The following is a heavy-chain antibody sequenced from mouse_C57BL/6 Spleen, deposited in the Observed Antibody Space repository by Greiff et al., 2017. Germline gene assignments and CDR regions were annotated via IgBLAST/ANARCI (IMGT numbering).Heavy chain of an antibody. CDR1: GFTFSDYG. CDR3: ARELYYYGSSPHFGD. Sequence: EVQRVESGGGLVKPGGSLKLSCAASGFTFSDYGMHWVRQAPEKGLEWVAYISSGSSTIYYADTVKGRFTISRANAKNTLFLPMTRLRSEDTAMYYCARELYYYGSSPHFGDWGQGTTLTVSS. V-gene: IGHV5-17*01. CDR2: ISSGSSTI. D-gene: IGHD1-1*01. J-gene: IGHJ2*01.